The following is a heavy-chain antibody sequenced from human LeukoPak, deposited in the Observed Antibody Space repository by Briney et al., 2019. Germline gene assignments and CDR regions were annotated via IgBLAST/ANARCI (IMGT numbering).Heavy chain of an antibody. CDR1: GYTFTGYY. CDR2: INPNSGGT. Sequence: ASVKVSCKASGYTFTGYYMHWVRQAPGQGLEWMGWINPNSGGTNYAQKFQGRVTMTRDTSISTAYMELSSLRSEDTAVYYCARDPPMYYYDSSGYYDDAFDIWGQGTMVTVSS. D-gene: IGHD3-22*01. CDR3: ARDPPMYYYDSSGYYDDAFDI. V-gene: IGHV1-2*02. J-gene: IGHJ3*02.